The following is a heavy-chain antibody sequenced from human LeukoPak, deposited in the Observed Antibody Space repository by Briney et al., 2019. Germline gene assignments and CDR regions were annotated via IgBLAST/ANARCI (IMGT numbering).Heavy chain of an antibody. CDR3: ARRIRIVLESSGMDV. CDR2: IYYSGST. D-gene: IGHD3-3*01. V-gene: IGHV4-39*01. Sequence: SETLSLTCTVSGGSISSSSYYWGWIRQPPGKGLEWIGSIYYSGSTYYNPSLKSRVTISVDTSKNQFSLKLSSVTAADTAVYYCARRIRIVLESSGMDVWGQGTTVTVSS. CDR1: GGSISSSSYY. J-gene: IGHJ6*02.